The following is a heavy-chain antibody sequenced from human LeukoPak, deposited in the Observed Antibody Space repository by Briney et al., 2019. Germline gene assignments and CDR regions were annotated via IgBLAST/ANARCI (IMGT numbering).Heavy chain of an antibody. CDR1: GGSISSGSYY. CDR3: ARDNRLGFGEYYYYYMDV. Sequence: SSETLPLTCTVSGGSISSGSYYWSWIRQPAGKGLEWIGRIYTSGSTNYNPSLKSRVTISVDTSKNQFSLKLSSVTAADTAVYYCARDNRLGFGEYYYYYMDVWGKGTTVTVSS. V-gene: IGHV4-61*02. CDR2: IYTSGST. J-gene: IGHJ6*03. D-gene: IGHD3-10*01.